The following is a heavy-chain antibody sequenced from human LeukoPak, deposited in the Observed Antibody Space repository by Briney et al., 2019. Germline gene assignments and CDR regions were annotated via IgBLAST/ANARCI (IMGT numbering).Heavy chain of an antibody. CDR2: ISYDGSNK. D-gene: IGHD1-26*01. Sequence: GGSLRLSCAASGFTFRNYGMHWVRQAPGKGLEWVAVISYDGSNKYYADSVKGRFTISRDNSKNTLYLQMNSLRAEDTAVYYCAKSGSGSYCLDYWGQGTLVTVSS. J-gene: IGHJ4*02. V-gene: IGHV3-30*18. CDR3: AKSGSGSYCLDY. CDR1: GFTFRNYG.